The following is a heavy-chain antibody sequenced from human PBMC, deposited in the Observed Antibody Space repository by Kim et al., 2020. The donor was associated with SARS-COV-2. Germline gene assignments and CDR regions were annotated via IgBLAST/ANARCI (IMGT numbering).Heavy chain of an antibody. CDR1: GYTFTSCY. CDR2: INPGGGGT. Sequence: ASVKVSCKASGYTFTSCYMHWVRLAPGQRLEWTGIINPGGGGTSYAQQLQGRVTMTTDTPTSTVYMELSSLNPDDTAVYYCARGYGSGTYGLDYWVQGTL. D-gene: IGHD3-10*01. V-gene: IGHV1-46*04. J-gene: IGHJ4*02. CDR3: ARGYGSGTYGLDY.